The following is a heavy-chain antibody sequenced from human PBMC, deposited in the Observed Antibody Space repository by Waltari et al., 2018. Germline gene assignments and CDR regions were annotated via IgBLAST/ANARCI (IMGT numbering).Heavy chain of an antibody. J-gene: IGHJ4*02. V-gene: IGHV4-39*07. Sequence: QLQLQESGPGLVKPSETLSLTRTVSGGSISSSSYYWGCIRQPPGTGLEWIGSIYYSGSTYYNPSLKSRVTISVDTSKNQFSLKLSSVTAADTAVYYCAREFADFWSGYYGLGIHFDYWGQGTLVTVSS. CDR1: GGSISSSSYY. CDR2: IYYSGST. D-gene: IGHD3-3*01. CDR3: AREFADFWSGYYGLGIHFDY.